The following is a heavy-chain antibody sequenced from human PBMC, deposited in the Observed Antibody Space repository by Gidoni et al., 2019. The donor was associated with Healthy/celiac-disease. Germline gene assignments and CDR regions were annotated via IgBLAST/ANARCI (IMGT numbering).Heavy chain of an antibody. CDR3: ARRGYCSGGSCHHFDY. V-gene: IGHV3-21*01. Sequence: EVQLVESGGGLVTPGGSLRLSCAASGLTFSRYSMNWGRQAHGKGLGWVSSISSSSSYIYYADSVKGRFTMSRDNAKNSLYRQMNSLRAEDTAVYYCARRGYCSGGSCHHFDYWGQGTLVTVSS. J-gene: IGHJ4*02. CDR2: ISSSSSYI. D-gene: IGHD2-15*01. CDR1: GLTFSRYS.